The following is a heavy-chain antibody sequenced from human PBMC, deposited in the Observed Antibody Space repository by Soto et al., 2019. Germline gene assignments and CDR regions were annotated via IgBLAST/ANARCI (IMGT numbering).Heavy chain of an antibody. CDR3: AKIVVGSPDY. Sequence: GGSLRLSCAASGFIFSTYAMSWVRQAPGKGLEWVAMISGTGGNTYYADSVKDRFTISRDNSKKTLFLQIHILRADDTAVYYCAKIVVGSPDYWGQGTLVTVSS. CDR2: ISGTGGNT. V-gene: IGHV3-23*01. J-gene: IGHJ4*02. CDR1: GFIFSTYA. D-gene: IGHD2-15*01.